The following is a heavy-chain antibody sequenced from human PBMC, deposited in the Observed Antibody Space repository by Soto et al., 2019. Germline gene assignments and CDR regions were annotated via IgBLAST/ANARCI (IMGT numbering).Heavy chain of an antibody. V-gene: IGHV3-30*04. Sequence: GGSLRLSGAASRFSVTSHAMHWVRQAPGKGLEWVAVISHDGRQKHYIDSVRGRFTLSRDESDNTMYLQMNSLRREDTAMYYCAKDVYFDSYYFDQWGQGTLVTVSS. J-gene: IGHJ4*02. CDR2: ISHDGRQK. D-gene: IGHD3-9*01. CDR1: RFSVTSHA. CDR3: AKDVYFDSYYFDQ.